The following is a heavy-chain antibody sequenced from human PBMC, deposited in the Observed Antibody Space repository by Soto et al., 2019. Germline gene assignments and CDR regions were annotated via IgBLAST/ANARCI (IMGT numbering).Heavy chain of an antibody. J-gene: IGHJ5*02. Sequence: ASVKVSCKASGYTFTSYAMHWVRQAPGQRLEWMGWINAGNGNTKYSQKFQGRVTMTTDTSTSTAYMELRSLRSDDTAVYYCARDPNCTNGVCSNWFDPWGQGTLVTVSS. V-gene: IGHV1-3*01. D-gene: IGHD2-8*01. CDR3: ARDPNCTNGVCSNWFDP. CDR1: GYTFTSYA. CDR2: INAGNGNT.